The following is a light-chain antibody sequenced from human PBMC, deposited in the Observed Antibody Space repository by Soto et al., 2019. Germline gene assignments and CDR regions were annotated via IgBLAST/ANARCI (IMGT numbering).Light chain of an antibody. CDR1: SSDVGGYKY. J-gene: IGLJ2*01. CDR2: EVS. Sequence: QSALTQPASVSGSPGQSITISCTGSSSDVGGYKYVSWCQQHPGKAPKLMIFEVSNRPSGVSNRFSGSKSGNTASLTISGLQAEDEGDYYCCSYTGGTTLVCGGGTKVTVL. V-gene: IGLV2-14*01. CDR3: CSYTGGTTLV.